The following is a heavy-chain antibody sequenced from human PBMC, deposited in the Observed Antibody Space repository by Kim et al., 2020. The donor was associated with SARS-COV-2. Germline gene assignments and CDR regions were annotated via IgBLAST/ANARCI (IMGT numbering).Heavy chain of an antibody. CDR2: ISGSGGST. CDR3: AKVLVHHIVVVSDAFDI. J-gene: IGHJ3*02. Sequence: GGSLRLSCAASGFTFSSYAMSWVRQAPGKGLEWVSAISGSGGSTYYADSVKGRFTISRDNSKNTLYLQMNSLRAEDTAVYYCAKVLVHHIVVVSDAFDIWGQGTMVTVSS. V-gene: IGHV3-23*01. D-gene: IGHD2-21*01. CDR1: GFTFSSYA.